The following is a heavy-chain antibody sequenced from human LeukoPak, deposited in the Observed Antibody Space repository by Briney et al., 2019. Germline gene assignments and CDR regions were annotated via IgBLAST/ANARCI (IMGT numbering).Heavy chain of an antibody. Sequence: PSETLSLTCAVYGVSFSGYYWSWIRQPPGKGLEWIGEINHSGSTNYNPSLKSRVTISVDTSKNQFSLKLSSVTAADTAVYYCARGSRDYYYGSGSYFRFDLWGRGTLVTVSS. J-gene: IGHJ2*01. D-gene: IGHD3-10*01. CDR1: GVSFSGYY. CDR2: INHSGST. V-gene: IGHV4-34*01. CDR3: ARGSRDYYYGSGSYFRFDL.